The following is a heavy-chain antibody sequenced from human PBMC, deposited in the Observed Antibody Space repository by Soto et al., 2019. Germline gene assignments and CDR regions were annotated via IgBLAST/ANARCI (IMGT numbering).Heavy chain of an antibody. V-gene: IGHV4-61*01. Sequence: SETLSLTCTVSGGSVSSGSYYWSWIRQPPGKGLEWIGYIYYSGSTNYNPSLKSRVTISVDTSKDQFSLKLSSVTAADTAVYYCARSLGGTRKDLDYWGQGTLVTVSS. CDR2: IYYSGST. CDR1: GGSVSSGSYY. J-gene: IGHJ4*02. D-gene: IGHD1-7*01. CDR3: ARSLGGTRKDLDY.